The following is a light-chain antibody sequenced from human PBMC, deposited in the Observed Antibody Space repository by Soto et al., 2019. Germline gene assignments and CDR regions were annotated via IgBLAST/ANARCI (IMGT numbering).Light chain of an antibody. J-gene: IGLJ1*01. Sequence: QSVLTQPASVSGSPGQSITISCTGSSSDVGGYNYVSWYQQYPGRSPKLMIFEVSLRPAGVSNRFSGSKSDNTASLTISGLQAEDEADYYCCSYAGSYTFVFGIGTKVTVL. V-gene: IGLV2-14*01. CDR3: CSYAGSYTFV. CDR1: SSDVGGYNY. CDR2: EVS.